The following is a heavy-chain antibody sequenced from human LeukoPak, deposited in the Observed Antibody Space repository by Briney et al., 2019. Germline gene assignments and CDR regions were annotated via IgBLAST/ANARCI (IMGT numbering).Heavy chain of an antibody. Sequence: GGSLRLSCAASGFTFSSYGMHWVRQAPGKGLEWVAVISYDGSNKYYADSVKGRFTISRDNSKNTLYLQMNSLRAGDTAVYYCAPLRYFDWLFREPFDYWGQGTLVTVSS. CDR3: APLRYFDWLFREPFDY. CDR2: ISYDGSNK. CDR1: GFTFSSYG. V-gene: IGHV3-30*03. J-gene: IGHJ4*02. D-gene: IGHD3-9*01.